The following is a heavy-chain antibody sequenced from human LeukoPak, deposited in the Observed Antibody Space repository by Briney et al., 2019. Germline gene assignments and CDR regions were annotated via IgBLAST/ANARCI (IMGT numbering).Heavy chain of an antibody. D-gene: IGHD1-1*01. CDR3: ARDDRLVQFGN. CDR1: GFTFSGYW. Sequence: GGSLRLSCAASGFTFSGYWMHWVRQVPGKGLVWVSRINDDGRYTVYADSVKGRFTISRDNSKNTLYLQMNSLRAEDTARYYCARDDRLVQFGNWGQGTLVTVSS. J-gene: IGHJ4*02. V-gene: IGHV3-74*01. CDR2: INDDGRYT.